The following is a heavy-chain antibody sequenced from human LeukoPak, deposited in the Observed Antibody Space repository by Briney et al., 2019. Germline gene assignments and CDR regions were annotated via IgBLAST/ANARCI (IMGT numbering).Heavy chain of an antibody. CDR2: IKSDGST. CDR3: ARAPSEIGGYYPEYFRH. D-gene: IGHD3-22*01. V-gene: IGHV3-74*01. CDR1: GFTFSSYW. J-gene: IGHJ1*01. Sequence: PGGSLRLPCAASGFTFSSYWMHWVRQAPGKGLVWVSRIKSDGSTNYADSVKGRFTISRENAKNTVSLQMNSLRAEDTGVYYCARAPSEIGGYYPEYFRHWGQGTLVTVSS.